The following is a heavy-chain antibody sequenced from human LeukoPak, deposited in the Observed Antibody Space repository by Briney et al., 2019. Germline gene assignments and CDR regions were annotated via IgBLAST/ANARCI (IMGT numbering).Heavy chain of an antibody. V-gene: IGHV3-23*01. J-gene: IGHJ4*02. CDR1: GFTFSSSA. CDR3: AKGAQYDFWTGYTLEYFDV. Sequence: GGSLRLSCAGSGFTFSSSAMNWVRQAPGKGLEWVSFISASGSSTHYADSVKGRFTISRDNSNNTLYLQINSLRAEDTAAYYCAKGAQYDFWTGYTLEYFDVWGKGTLVTVSS. CDR2: ISASGSST. D-gene: IGHD3-3*01.